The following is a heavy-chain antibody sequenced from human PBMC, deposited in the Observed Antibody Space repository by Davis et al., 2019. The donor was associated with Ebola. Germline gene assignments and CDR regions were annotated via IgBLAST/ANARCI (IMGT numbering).Heavy chain of an antibody. V-gene: IGHV4-59*01. CDR3: ARVKDFWSGLDY. D-gene: IGHD3-3*01. J-gene: IGHJ4*02. CDR1: GGSISSYY. CDR2: IYYSGST. Sequence: MPGGSLRLSCTVPGGSISSYYWSWIRQPPGKGLEWIGYIYYSGSTNYNPSLKSRFTISVDTSKNQFSLKLSSVTAADTAVYYCARVKDFWSGLDYWGQGTLVTVSS.